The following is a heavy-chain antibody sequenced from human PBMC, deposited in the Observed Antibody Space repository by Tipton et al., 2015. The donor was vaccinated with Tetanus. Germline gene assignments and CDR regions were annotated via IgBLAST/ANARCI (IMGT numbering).Heavy chain of an antibody. Sequence: TLSLTCTVSGGSISSGGYYWSWIRQHPGKGLEWIGYIYYSGSTYYNPSLKSRVTISVDTSKNQFSLKLSSVTAADTAVYYCARDLYVDQYYSYGMDVWGQGTTVTVSS. D-gene: IGHD5-12*01. CDR1: GGSISSGGYY. CDR3: ARDLYVDQYYSYGMDV. V-gene: IGHV4-31*03. J-gene: IGHJ6*02. CDR2: IYYSGST.